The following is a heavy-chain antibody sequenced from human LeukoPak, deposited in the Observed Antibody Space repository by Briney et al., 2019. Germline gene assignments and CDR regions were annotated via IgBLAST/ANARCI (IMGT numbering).Heavy chain of an antibody. D-gene: IGHD3-3*01. CDR3: ARGNCSSTSCYKYYDFWSGYYTTDAFDI. J-gene: IGHJ3*02. V-gene: IGHV4-34*01. CDR2: INHSGST. CDR1: GGSFSGYY. Sequence: SETLSLTCAVYGGSFSGYYWSWIRQPPGKGLEWIGEINHSGSTNYNPSLKSRVTISVDTSKNQFSLKLSSVTAADTAVYYCARGNCSSTSCYKYYDFWSGYYTTDAFDIWGQGTMVTVSS.